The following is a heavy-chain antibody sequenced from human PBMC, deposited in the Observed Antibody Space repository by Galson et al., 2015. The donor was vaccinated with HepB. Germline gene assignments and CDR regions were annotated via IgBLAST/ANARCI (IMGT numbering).Heavy chain of an antibody. CDR1: GYSFTNYW. J-gene: IGHJ4*02. CDR3: ARLRAGEGSGTESPLYFDY. D-gene: IGHD3-10*01. CDR2: IYPGDSET. V-gene: IGHV5-51*01. Sequence: QSGAEVKKPGESLKISCKGSGYSFTNYWIGWVRQMPGKGLEWLGIIYPGDSETTYRPSFQGQVTISADKSISTAYVKWSSLKPSDAAMYYCARLRAGEGSGTESPLYFDYGGQGTLVTVSS.